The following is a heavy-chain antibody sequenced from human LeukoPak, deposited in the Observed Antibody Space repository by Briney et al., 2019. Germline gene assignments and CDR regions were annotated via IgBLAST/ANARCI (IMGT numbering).Heavy chain of an antibody. CDR1: GFTFSSYS. CDR3: ARDSTVTTSPYFDY. Sequence: PGVSLRLSCAASGFTFSSYSMNWVRQAQGKGLEWVSYISSSSSTIYYADSVKGRFTISRDNAKNSLYLQMNSLRDEDTAVYYCARDSTVTTSPYFDYWGQGTLVTVSS. D-gene: IGHD4-17*01. CDR2: ISSSSSTI. V-gene: IGHV3-48*02. J-gene: IGHJ4*02.